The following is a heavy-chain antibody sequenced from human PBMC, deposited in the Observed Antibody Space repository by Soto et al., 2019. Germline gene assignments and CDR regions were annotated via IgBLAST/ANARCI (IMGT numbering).Heavy chain of an antibody. CDR2: ISYDGSNK. CDR3: ARVDIVATYYYYGMDV. J-gene: IGHJ6*02. Sequence: PGGSLRLSCAASGFTFSSYARHWVRQAPGKGLEWVAVISYDGSNKYYADSVKGRFTISRDNSKNTLYLQMNSLRAEDTAVYYCARVDIVATYYYYGMDVWGQGTTVTVSS. V-gene: IGHV3-30-3*01. CDR1: GFTFSSYA. D-gene: IGHD5-12*01.